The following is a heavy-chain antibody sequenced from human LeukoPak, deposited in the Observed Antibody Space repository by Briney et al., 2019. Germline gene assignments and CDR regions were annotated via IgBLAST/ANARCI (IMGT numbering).Heavy chain of an antibody. Sequence: KTSETLSLTCTVSGGSISSGSYYWSWIRQPAGKGLEWIGRIYTSGSTNYNPSLKSRVTISVDTSKNQFSLKLSSVTAADTAVYYCARGHSGYDSFDYWGQGTLVTVSS. J-gene: IGHJ4*02. CDR2: IYTSGST. CDR3: ARGHSGYDSFDY. CDR1: GGSISSGSYY. V-gene: IGHV4-61*02. D-gene: IGHD5-12*01.